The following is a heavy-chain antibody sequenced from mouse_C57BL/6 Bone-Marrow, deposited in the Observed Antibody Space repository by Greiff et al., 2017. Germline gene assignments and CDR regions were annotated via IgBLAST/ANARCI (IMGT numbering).Heavy chain of an antibody. CDR3: AREETWYSKGAMDY. Sequence: QVQLQQPGAELVRPGSSVKLSCKASGYTFTSYWMHWVKQRPIQGLEWIGNIDPSDSETHYNQKFKDKATLTVDKSSSTAYMQLSSLTSEDSAVYYCAREETWYSKGAMDYWGQGTSVTVSS. CDR2: IDPSDSET. V-gene: IGHV1-52*01. CDR1: GYTFTSYW. J-gene: IGHJ4*01. D-gene: IGHD1-1*02.